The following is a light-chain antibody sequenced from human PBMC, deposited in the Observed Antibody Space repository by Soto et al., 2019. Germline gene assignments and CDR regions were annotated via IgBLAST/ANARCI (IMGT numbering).Light chain of an antibody. Sequence: SVLTQPASVSGSPGQPITISCTGTSSDVGGYNYVSWYQQHTGKAPKLMIYEVNNRPAGVSNRFSGSKSGNTASLTISGLQAEDEADYYCSSYTTSSTLVFGTGTKVTVL. CDR1: SSDVGGYNY. CDR3: SSYTTSSTLV. CDR2: EVN. V-gene: IGLV2-14*01. J-gene: IGLJ1*01.